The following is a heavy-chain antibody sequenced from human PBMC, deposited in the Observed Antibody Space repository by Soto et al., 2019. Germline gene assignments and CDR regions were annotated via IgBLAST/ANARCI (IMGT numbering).Heavy chain of an antibody. CDR2: MNPNSGNT. D-gene: IGHD4-17*01. CDR1: GYTFTIYD. CDR3: ARRSKRAVTNFDY. Sequence: ASVKVSCKASGYTFTIYDINWVLQATGQGLEWMGWMNPNSGNTGYAQKFQGRVTMTRNTSISTAYMELSSLRSEDTAVYYCARRSKRAVTNFDYWGQGTLVTVSS. J-gene: IGHJ4*02. V-gene: IGHV1-8*01.